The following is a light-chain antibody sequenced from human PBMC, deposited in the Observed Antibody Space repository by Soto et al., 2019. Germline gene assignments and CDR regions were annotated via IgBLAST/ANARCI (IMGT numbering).Light chain of an antibody. Sequence: DSKMTQSPSSLSASVGDRVTITCRASQSISSYLHWYQQKPGKAPKLLIYAASSLQSGVPSRFSGSGSGTDFTLTISSLQPEDFATYYCQRSFSTPLTFGGWTKVEIK. CDR3: QRSFSTPLT. CDR2: AAS. CDR1: QSISSY. V-gene: IGKV1-39*01. J-gene: IGKJ4*01.